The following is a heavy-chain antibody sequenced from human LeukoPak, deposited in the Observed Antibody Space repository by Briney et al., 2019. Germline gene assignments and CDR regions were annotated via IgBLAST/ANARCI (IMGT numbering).Heavy chain of an antibody. Sequence: TGGSLRLSCTASGFTFGDYGVSWVRQAPGKGLEWVGFIRSRAYGGTTEYAASVKGRFTISRDDSKSIAYLQMNSLKTDDTAVYYCTKGDYYDSSGYFLLFDYWGQGTLVTVSS. CDR1: GFTFGDYG. CDR3: TKGDYYDSSGYFLLFDY. J-gene: IGHJ4*02. V-gene: IGHV3-49*04. CDR2: IRSRAYGGTT. D-gene: IGHD3-22*01.